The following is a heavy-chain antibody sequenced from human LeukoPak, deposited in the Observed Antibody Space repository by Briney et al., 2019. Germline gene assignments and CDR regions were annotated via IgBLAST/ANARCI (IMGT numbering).Heavy chain of an antibody. CDR2: ISRSSNSI. J-gene: IGHJ4*02. D-gene: IGHD5-18*01. CDR1: GFPFNNYE. Sequence: QPGGSLRLSCAASGFPFNNYEMNWVRQAPGKGLEWVSHISRSSNSIYYADSVKGRFTISRDNAKNSLYLQMNSLRVEDTAVYYCAKDSTWVQLERYFEYWGQGTLVTVSS. CDR3: AKDSTWVQLERYFEY. V-gene: IGHV3-48*03.